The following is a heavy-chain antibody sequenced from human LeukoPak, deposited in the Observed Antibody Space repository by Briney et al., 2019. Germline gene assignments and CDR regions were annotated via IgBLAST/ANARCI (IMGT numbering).Heavy chain of an antibody. V-gene: IGHV4-34*01. D-gene: IGHD6-19*01. J-gene: IGHJ4*02. CDR3: ARLRRDGSVWNADDY. Sequence: SETLSLTCAVYGGSFSGYYWSWIRQPPGKGLEWIWEINHSGSTNYNPSLKSRVTISVDTSKNQFSLTLMSLTAADTAVYYCARLRRDGSVWNADDYWGLGTLVTVSS. CDR1: GGSFSGYY. CDR2: INHSGST.